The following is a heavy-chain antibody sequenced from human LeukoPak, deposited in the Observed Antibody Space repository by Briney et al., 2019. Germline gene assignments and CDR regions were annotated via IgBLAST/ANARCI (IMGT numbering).Heavy chain of an antibody. J-gene: IGHJ4*02. V-gene: IGHV3-33*01. Sequence: RRSLRLSSAASGFTFSSYGMHWVRQAPGKGLEWVAVIWYDGSNKYYADSVKGRFTISRANSKNTLYLQMNSLRAEDTAVYYCASRPSSGWYYFDYWGQGTLVTVSS. CDR3: ASRPSSGWYYFDY. CDR2: IWYDGSNK. CDR1: GFTFSSYG. D-gene: IGHD6-19*01.